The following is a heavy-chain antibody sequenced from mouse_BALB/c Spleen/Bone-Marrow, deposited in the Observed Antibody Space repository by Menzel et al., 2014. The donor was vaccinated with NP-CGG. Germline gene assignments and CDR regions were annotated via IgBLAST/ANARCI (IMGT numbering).Heavy chain of an antibody. J-gene: IGHJ2*01. D-gene: IGHD2-10*02. V-gene: IGHV5-17*02. CDR3: ARGKYGYDY. CDR2: ISSGSSTI. Sequence: EVHLVESGGGLVQPGGSRKLSCAASGFTFSSFGLHWVRQAPEKGLEWVAYISSGSSTIYYADTVKGRFTISRDNPKNTLSLQMTSLRSEDTAMYYCARGKYGYDYWGQGTTLTVSS. CDR1: GFTFSSFG.